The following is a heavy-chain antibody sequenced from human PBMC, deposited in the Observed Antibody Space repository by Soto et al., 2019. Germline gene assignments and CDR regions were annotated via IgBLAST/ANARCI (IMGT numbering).Heavy chain of an antibody. CDR3: ARGVQLSYSDY. D-gene: IGHD5-18*01. Sequence: QVQLVQSGAEVKKPGASVKISCKASGYTFTNYFMHWVRQAPGQGLEWMGIINASGGSTSSAQKFQGRVTMTRDKSTRTVYMELSSLRSEDTAVYYCARGVQLSYSDYGGQGTLVTVSS. V-gene: IGHV1-46*01. CDR1: GYTFTNYF. J-gene: IGHJ4*02. CDR2: INASGGST.